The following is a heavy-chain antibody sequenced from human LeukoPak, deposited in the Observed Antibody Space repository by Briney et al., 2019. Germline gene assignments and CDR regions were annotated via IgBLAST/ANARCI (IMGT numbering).Heavy chain of an antibody. CDR1: GVSISSYF. CDR2: IYYSGST. J-gene: IGHJ2*01. Sequence: SETLSLTCSVSGVSISSYFWTWIRQPPGKGLEWIGYIYYSGSTNYNPPLKSRVTMSVDTSKSQFSLKLSSVTAADTAVYYCARVLNDWYFGLWGRGTLVIVSS. CDR3: ARVLNDWYFGL. V-gene: IGHV4-59*01.